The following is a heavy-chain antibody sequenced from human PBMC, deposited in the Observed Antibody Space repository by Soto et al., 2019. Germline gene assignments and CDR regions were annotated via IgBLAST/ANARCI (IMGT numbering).Heavy chain of an antibody. J-gene: IGHJ4*02. CDR1: GFTFSSYW. V-gene: IGHV3-7*01. D-gene: IGHD2-15*01. CDR3: ARDPRYCSGGSCYYFDY. Sequence: GGSLRLSCAASGFTFSSYWMSWVRQAPGKGLEWEANIKQDGSGKYYVDSVKVRFTISRDNAKNSLYLQMNSLRAEDTAVYYCARDPRYCSGGSCYYFDYWGQGTLVTVSS. CDR2: IKQDGSGK.